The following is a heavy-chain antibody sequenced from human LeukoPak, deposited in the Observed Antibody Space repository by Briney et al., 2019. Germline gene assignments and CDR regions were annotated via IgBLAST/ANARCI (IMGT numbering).Heavy chain of an antibody. Sequence: GGSLRLSCAASGFTFSSYSMNWVRQAPGRGLEWVSSISSSSSYTYYADSVKGRFTISRDNAKNSLYLQMNSLRAEDTAVYYCARVHTRASSDFDYWGQGTLVTVSS. V-gene: IGHV3-21*01. CDR2: ISSSSSYT. CDR3: ARVHTRASSDFDY. J-gene: IGHJ4*02. D-gene: IGHD2-2*02. CDR1: GFTFSSYS.